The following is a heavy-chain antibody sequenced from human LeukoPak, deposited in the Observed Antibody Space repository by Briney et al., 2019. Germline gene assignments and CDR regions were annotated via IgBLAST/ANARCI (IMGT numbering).Heavy chain of an antibody. V-gene: IGHV3-11*06. CDR1: KFNFGDYY. Sequence: PGGSLRLSCTASKFNFGDYYMSWIRQAPGKGLEWISYISTTTRLANYADSVKGRFTISRDNANNSLFLQMHSLRADDTAIYFCVRHSNLDAFHLWGQGTMVIVSS. CDR3: VRHSNLDAFHL. CDR2: ISTTTRLA. J-gene: IGHJ3*01.